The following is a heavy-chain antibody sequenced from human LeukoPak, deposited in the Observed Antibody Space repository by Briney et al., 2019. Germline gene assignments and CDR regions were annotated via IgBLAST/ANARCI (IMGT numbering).Heavy chain of an antibody. J-gene: IGHJ4*02. CDR1: GFTFSNAW. D-gene: IGHD3-16*01. V-gene: IGHV3-15*01. Sequence: PGGSLRLSCAASGFTFSNAWMSWVRQAPGKGLEWVGRTKSKKDGGTTDYATPVKGRFTISRDDSKNTVYLQMNSLKTEDTALYYCSTFADDGYWGQGTLVTVSS. CDR3: STFADDGY. CDR2: TKSKKDGGTT.